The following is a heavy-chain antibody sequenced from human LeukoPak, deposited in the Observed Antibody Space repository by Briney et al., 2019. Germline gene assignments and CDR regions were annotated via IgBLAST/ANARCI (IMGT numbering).Heavy chain of an antibody. J-gene: IGHJ6*02. Sequence: GRSLRLSCAASGFTFSSYAMPWVRQAPGKGLEWVAVISYDGSNKYYADSVKGRFTISRDNSKNTLYLQMNSLRAEDTAVYYCTRNMSPYSKYYYYGMDVWGQGTTVTVSS. D-gene: IGHD2-15*01. CDR2: ISYDGSNK. CDR1: GFTFSSYA. V-gene: IGHV3-30-3*01. CDR3: TRNMSPYSKYYYYGMDV.